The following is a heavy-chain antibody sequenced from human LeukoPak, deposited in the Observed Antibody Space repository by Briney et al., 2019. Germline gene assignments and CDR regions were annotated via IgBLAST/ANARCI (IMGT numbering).Heavy chain of an antibody. Sequence: GGSLRLSCAASGFTLSSYDMHWVRQATGKGLEWVSAIGTAGDTYYPGSVKGRFTISRENAKNSLYLQMNSLRAGDTAVYYCARASGSSWFFDYWGQGTLVTVSS. CDR2: IGTAGDT. J-gene: IGHJ4*02. CDR3: ARASGSSWFFDY. D-gene: IGHD6-13*01. V-gene: IGHV3-13*01. CDR1: GFTLSSYD.